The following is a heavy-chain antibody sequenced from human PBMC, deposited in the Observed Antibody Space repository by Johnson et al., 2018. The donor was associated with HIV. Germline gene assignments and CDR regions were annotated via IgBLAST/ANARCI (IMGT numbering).Heavy chain of an antibody. D-gene: IGHD2-15*01. CDR2: INWNGGST. V-gene: IGHV3-20*04. CDR1: GFTFDDYG. CDR3: AKSPGVVDPIDAFDI. J-gene: IGHJ3*02. Sequence: VQLVESGGGVVRPGGSLRLSCAASGFTFDDYGMSWVRQTPGKGLEWVAGINWNGGSTGYADSVKGRFTISRDNAKKSLCLQMYSLRAEDTAVYYCAKSPGVVDPIDAFDIWGQGTMVTVSS.